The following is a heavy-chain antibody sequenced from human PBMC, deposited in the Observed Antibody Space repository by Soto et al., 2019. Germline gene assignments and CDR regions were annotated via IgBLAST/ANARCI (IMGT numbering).Heavy chain of an antibody. V-gene: IGHV3-33*01. J-gene: IGHJ4*02. Sequence: QVQLVQTGGGVVQPGMSLRLSCAASGFIISRNGLHWVHQAPGKGLEWVAILWNDGYTKYYADSVQGRFDISRDSSTNTLYLQMDSLRVEDTGVYYCARDYGDLGYDSWGQGTLVIVSS. CDR3: ARDYGDLGYDS. D-gene: IGHD4-17*01. CDR1: GFIISRNG. CDR2: LWNDGYTK.